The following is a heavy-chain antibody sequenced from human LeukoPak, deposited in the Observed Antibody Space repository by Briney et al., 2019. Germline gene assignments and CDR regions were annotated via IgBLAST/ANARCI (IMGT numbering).Heavy chain of an antibody. CDR1: GFTFGSYG. J-gene: IGHJ6*02. CDR2: ISYDGSNK. Sequence: GGSLRLSCAASGFTFGSYGMHWVRQAPGKGLEWVAVISYDGSNKYYADSVKGRFTISRDNSKNTLYLQMNSLRAEDTAVYYCAKVLRPWSSVAGQDYYYGMDVWGQGTTVTVSS. D-gene: IGHD6-19*01. CDR3: AKVLRPWSSVAGQDYYYGMDV. V-gene: IGHV3-30*18.